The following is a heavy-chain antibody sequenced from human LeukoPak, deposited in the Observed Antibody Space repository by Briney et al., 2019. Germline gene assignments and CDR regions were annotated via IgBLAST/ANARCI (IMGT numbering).Heavy chain of an antibody. CDR3: ARDRQCGY. J-gene: IGHJ4*02. Sequence: PAASVKVSCKASGYTFTSYGISWVQQAPGQGLEWMGWISPYNGNTNYAPKLQGRLTMTTDTSTSTAYMELRSLRSDDTAVYYCARDRQCGYWGQGTLVTVSS. CDR2: ISPYNGNT. CDR1: GYTFTSYG. V-gene: IGHV1-18*01. D-gene: IGHD2-21*01.